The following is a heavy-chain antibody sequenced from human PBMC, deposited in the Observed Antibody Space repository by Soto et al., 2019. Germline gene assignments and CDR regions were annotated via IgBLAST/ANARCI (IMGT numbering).Heavy chain of an antibody. CDR3: ARDVLSGYSNFDY. Sequence: EVRLVESGGGLVQTRGSLRLSCAASGFTFSDYSMNWVRQAPGKGLEWLSYISSASFTTYYADSVKGRFTISRDNGKNLLFLQMNSLRDEDTAVYYCARDVLSGYSNFDYWGQGTVVTVSS. J-gene: IGHJ4*02. CDR2: ISSASFTT. V-gene: IGHV3-48*02. CDR1: GFTFSDYS. D-gene: IGHD5-12*01.